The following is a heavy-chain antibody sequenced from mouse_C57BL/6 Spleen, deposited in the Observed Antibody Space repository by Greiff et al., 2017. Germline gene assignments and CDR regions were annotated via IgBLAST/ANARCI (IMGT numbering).Heavy chain of an antibody. J-gene: IGHJ3*01. Sequence: VQLQQSGPELVKPGASVKISCKASGYSFPGYYMNWVKQSPEKSLEWIGEINPSTGGTTYNQKFKAKATLTVDKSSSTAYMQLKRLTSEDSAVYYCARSLDFPYWGQGTLVTVSA. CDR1: GYSFPGYY. CDR2: INPSTGGT. V-gene: IGHV1-42*01. CDR3: ARSLDFPY.